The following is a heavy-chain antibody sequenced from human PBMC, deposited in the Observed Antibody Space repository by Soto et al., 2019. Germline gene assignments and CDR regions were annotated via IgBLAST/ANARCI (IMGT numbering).Heavy chain of an antibody. V-gene: IGHV1-18*01. CDR2: ISSYNGDT. CDR1: GYSFTTYG. D-gene: IGHD2-8*01. J-gene: IGHJ6*02. Sequence: GASVKVSCKASGYSFTTYGISWVRQAPGQGLEWMGWISSYNGDTNNAQKFQDRVTMTIDRSTTTAYLELGSLTSDDTAVYYCAKNGHPPYYYYGMDVWGQGTTVTVSS. CDR3: AKNGHPPYYYYGMDV.